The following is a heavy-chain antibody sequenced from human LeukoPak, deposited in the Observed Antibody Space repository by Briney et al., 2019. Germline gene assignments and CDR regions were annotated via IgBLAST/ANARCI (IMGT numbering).Heavy chain of an antibody. CDR1: GFTFSNYW. V-gene: IGHV3-74*01. Sequence: GGSLRLSCAASGFTFSNYWMHWVRQAPGKGLVWVSRINSDGSSTSYADSVKGRFTISRDNAKNTLYLQMNSLRAEDTAEYYCARASSGWSPFDYWGQGTLVTVSS. D-gene: IGHD6-19*01. J-gene: IGHJ4*02. CDR2: INSDGSST. CDR3: ARASSGWSPFDY.